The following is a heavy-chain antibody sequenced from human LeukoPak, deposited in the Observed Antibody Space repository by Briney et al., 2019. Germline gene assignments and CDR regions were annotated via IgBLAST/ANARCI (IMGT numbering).Heavy chain of an antibody. D-gene: IGHD1-1*01. CDR3: VRDPQIDWNRPSPLS. CDR1: GFAFTSHG. V-gene: IGHV3-33*01. Sequence: PGGPLRLSCAASGFAFTSHGMHWVRQAPGKGLEWVSVIWFDGSTQYYTDSVKGRFTISRDSSKNTLFLQMHSLRDEDTAVYYCVRDPQIDWNRPSPLSWGQGTLVTVSS. CDR2: IWFDGSTQ. J-gene: IGHJ5*02.